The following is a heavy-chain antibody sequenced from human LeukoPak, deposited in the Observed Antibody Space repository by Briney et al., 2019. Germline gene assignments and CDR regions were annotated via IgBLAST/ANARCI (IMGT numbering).Heavy chain of an antibody. V-gene: IGHV3-23*01. CDR3: ARNENSGWGYFDY. D-gene: IGHD5-12*01. J-gene: IGHJ4*02. CDR1: GFTFSSYA. CDR2: ISGSGGST. Sequence: GGSLRLSRAASGFTFSSYAMSWVRQAPGKGLEWVSAISGSGGSTYYADSVKGRFTISRDNSKNTLYLQMNSLRAEDTAVYYCARNENSGWGYFDYWGQGTLVTVSS.